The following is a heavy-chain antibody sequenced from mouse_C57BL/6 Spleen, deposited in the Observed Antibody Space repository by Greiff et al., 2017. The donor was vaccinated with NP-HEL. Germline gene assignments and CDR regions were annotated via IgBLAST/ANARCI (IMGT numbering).Heavy chain of an antibody. V-gene: IGHV5-17*01. D-gene: IGHD1-1*01. J-gene: IGHJ4*01. CDR2: ISSGSSTI. Sequence: EVKLVESGGGLVKPGGSLKLSCAASGFTFSDYGMHWVRQAPEKGLEWVAYISSGSSTIYYADTVKGRFTISRDNAKNTLFLQMTSLRSEDTAMYYCALDYYGSSYDAMDYWGQGTSVTVSS. CDR1: GFTFSDYG. CDR3: ALDYYGSSYDAMDY.